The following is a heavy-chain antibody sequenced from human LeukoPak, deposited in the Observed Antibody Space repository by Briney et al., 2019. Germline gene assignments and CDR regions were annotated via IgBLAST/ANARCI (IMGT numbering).Heavy chain of an antibody. V-gene: IGHV4-39*01. CDR1: GGSISSSSYY. CDR3: XXHVPFIGYCSSTSCEEGYFDY. CDR2: IYYSGST. D-gene: IGHD2-2*01. J-gene: IGHJ4*02. Sequence: SETLSLTCTVSGGSISSSSYYWGWIRQPPGKGLEWIGSIYYSGSTYYNPSLKSRVTISVDTSKNQFSLKLSSVTAADTAVYXXXXHVPFIGYCSSTSCEEGYFDYWGQGTLVTVSS.